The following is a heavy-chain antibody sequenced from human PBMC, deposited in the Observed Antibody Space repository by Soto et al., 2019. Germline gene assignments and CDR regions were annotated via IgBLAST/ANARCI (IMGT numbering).Heavy chain of an antibody. CDR1: GFTFSNYA. Sequence: EVQLLESGGGLVQPGGSLRFSCAASGFTFSNYAMSWFRQTPGKGLEWVSIISSSGGNTYYADSVKGRFTISRDNSKNTLYLQMNSLRAEDTALYYCAKLTLANRYFAYCGQGAVVTYSS. J-gene: IGHJ4*02. D-gene: IGHD1-20*01. V-gene: IGHV3-23*01. CDR3: AKLTLANRYFAY. CDR2: ISSSGGNT.